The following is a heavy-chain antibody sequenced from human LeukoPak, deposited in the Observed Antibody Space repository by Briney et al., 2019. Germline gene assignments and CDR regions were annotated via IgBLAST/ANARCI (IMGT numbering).Heavy chain of an antibody. Sequence: GESLKISCKGSGYSFTNYWIGWVRQMPDKGLEWMGIIYPGDSVTRYSPSFRGQVSISVDKSINTAYLQWNSLKASDSAMYYCARQADGDKPRDFWGQGTLVTFSS. CDR2: IYPGDSVT. CDR1: GYSFTNYW. J-gene: IGHJ4*02. V-gene: IGHV5-51*01. D-gene: IGHD5-24*01. CDR3: ARQADGDKPRDF.